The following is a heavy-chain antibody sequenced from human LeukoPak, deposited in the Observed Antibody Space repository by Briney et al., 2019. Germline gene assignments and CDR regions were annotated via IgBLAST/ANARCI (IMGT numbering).Heavy chain of an antibody. CDR1: GASISSDSNY. CDR3: ARYISISWFYS. D-gene: IGHD3-3*02. CDR2: IYHTGST. Sequence: PSETLSLTCTVSGASISSDSNYWAWVRQPPGKGLQWIGSIYHTGSTFYSPSLMIRVSISIDSSKNQFSLKLSSVTAADTALYYCARYISISWFYSWGQGTLVSVSS. J-gene: IGHJ5*01. V-gene: IGHV4-39*07.